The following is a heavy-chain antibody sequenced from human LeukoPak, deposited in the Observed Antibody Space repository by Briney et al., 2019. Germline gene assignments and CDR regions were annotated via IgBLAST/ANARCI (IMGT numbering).Heavy chain of an antibody. CDR3: ARRGGTFDY. CDR2: IYYSGST. D-gene: IGHD2-15*01. J-gene: IGHJ4*02. CDR1: GGSISSYY. V-gene: IGHV4-59*01. Sequence: SETLSLTCTVSGGSISSYYWSWIRQLPGKGLEWIGYIYYSGSTNYNPSLKSRVTISVDTSKNQFSLKLSSVTAADTAVYYCARRGGTFDYWGQGTLVTVSS.